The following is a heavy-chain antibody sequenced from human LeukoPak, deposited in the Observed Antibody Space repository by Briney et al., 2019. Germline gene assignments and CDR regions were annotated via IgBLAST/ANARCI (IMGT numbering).Heavy chain of an antibody. CDR1: GYTFTSYG. V-gene: IGHV1-18*01. CDR3: ARVPSHISPGSGSYAVHYYYYYYMDV. CDR2: ISAYNGNT. Sequence: VASVKVSCKASGYTFTSYGISWVRQAPGQGLERMGWISAYNGNTNYAQKLQGRVTMTTDTSTSTAYMELRSLRSDDTAVYYCARVPSHISPGSGSYAVHYYYYYYMDVWGKGTTVTISS. J-gene: IGHJ6*03. D-gene: IGHD3-10*01.